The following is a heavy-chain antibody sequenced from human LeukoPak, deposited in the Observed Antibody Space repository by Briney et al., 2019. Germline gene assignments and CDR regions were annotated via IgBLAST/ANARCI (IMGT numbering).Heavy chain of an antibody. CDR3: ARDDGYEGIDY. Sequence: PGGSLRLSCAASGFTFSSYWMHWVRRAPGKGLVWVSRINSDGSSTSYADSVKGRFTISRDNAKNTLYLQMNSLRAEDTAVYYCARDDGYEGIDYWGQGTLVTVSS. CDR2: INSDGSST. D-gene: IGHD5-12*01. V-gene: IGHV3-74*01. J-gene: IGHJ4*02. CDR1: GFTFSSYW.